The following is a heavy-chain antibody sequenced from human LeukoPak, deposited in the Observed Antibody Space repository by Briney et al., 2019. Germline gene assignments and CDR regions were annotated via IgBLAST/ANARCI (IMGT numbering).Heavy chain of an antibody. Sequence: GGSLRLSCAASGFTVITNYMSWVRQAPGKGLEWVSVMYSGGDTYYADSVKGRFTFSRDISKNTLYLQMNGLRTEDTAMYYCARDAPQVPAAGVLASWGQGTLVTVSS. CDR2: MYSGGDT. V-gene: IGHV3-53*01. J-gene: IGHJ5*02. CDR1: GFTVITNY. D-gene: IGHD6-13*01. CDR3: ARDAPQVPAAGVLAS.